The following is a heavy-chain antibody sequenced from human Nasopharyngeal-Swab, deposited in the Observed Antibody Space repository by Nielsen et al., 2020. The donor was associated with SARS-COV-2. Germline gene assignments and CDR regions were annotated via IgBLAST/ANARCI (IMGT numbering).Heavy chain of an antibody. Sequence: SETLSLTCAVYGGSFSGYSWSWIRQPPGKGLEWIGEINHSGSTNYNPSLKSRVTISVDTSKNQFSLKLSSVTAADTAVYYCAREDYKDASDYYYGMDVWGQGTTVTVSS. D-gene: IGHD4-11*01. CDR3: AREDYKDASDYYYGMDV. V-gene: IGHV4-34*01. CDR2: INHSGST. CDR1: GGSFSGYS. J-gene: IGHJ6*02.